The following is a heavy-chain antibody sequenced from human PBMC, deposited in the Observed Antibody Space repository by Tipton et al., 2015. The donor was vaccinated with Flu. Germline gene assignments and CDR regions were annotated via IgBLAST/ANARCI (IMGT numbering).Heavy chain of an antibody. CDR1: GGSISSSSYY. CDR3: ARDSWTRNSSGYPY. D-gene: IGHD3-22*01. CDR2: IYYSGST. Sequence: TLSLTCTVSGGSISSSSYYWAWIRQPQGKGLEWIGSIYYSGSTYYNPSLKSRVTISVDTSKNQFSLKLSSVTAADTAVYYCARDSWTRNSSGYPYWGQGTLVTVSS. J-gene: IGHJ4*02. V-gene: IGHV4-39*07.